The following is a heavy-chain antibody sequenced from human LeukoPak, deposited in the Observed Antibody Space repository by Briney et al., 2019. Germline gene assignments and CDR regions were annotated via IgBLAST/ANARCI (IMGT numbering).Heavy chain of an antibody. Sequence: GGSLRLSCAASGFTFSSYSMNWVRQAPGKGLEWVSLISSSSSSIFYADSEKGRFTISRDSAKNSLYLQMNSLRGEDTAVYYCARTPPGGWYGSLDYWGQGTLVTVSS. J-gene: IGHJ4*02. CDR1: GFTFSSYS. CDR3: ARTPPGGWYGSLDY. V-gene: IGHV3-21*01. D-gene: IGHD6-19*01. CDR2: ISSSSSSI.